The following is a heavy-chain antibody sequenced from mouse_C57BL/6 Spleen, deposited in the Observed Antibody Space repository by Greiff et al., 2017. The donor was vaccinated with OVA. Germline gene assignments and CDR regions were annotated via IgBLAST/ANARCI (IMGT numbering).Heavy chain of an antibody. V-gene: IGHV14-2*01. CDR3: VLEEDYGNYVPDY. D-gene: IGHD2-1*01. Sequence: VQLKESGAELVKPGASVKLSCTASGFNIKDYYMHWVKQRTEQGLEWIGRIDPEDGETKYAPKFQGKATITADTSSNTAYLQLSSLTSEDTAVYYCVLEEDYGNYVPDYWGQGTTLTVSS. J-gene: IGHJ2*01. CDR1: GFNIKDYY. CDR2: IDPEDGET.